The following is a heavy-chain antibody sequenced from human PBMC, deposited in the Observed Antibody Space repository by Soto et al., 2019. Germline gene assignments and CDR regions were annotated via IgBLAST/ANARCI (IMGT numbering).Heavy chain of an antibody. D-gene: IGHD6-19*01. CDR1: GGSISSSSYY. V-gene: IGHV4-39*01. J-gene: IGHJ5*02. CDR2: TYYSGST. CDR3: ARQIAVAGGGGNWFDP. Sequence: PSETLSLTCTVSGGSISSSSYYWGWIRQPPGKGLEWIGSTYYSGSTYYNPSLKSRVTISVDTSKNQFSLKLSSVTAADTAVYYCARQIAVAGGGGNWFDPWGQGTLVTVS.